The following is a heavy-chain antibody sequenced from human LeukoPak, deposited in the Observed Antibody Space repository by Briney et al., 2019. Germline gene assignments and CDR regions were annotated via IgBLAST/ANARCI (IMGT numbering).Heavy chain of an antibody. V-gene: IGHV4-34*01. CDR1: GESFSGHY. CDR2: INHSGST. D-gene: IGHD4-11*01. Sequence: NPSETLSLTCAVYGESFSGHYWTWIRQPPGRGLEWIGEINHSGSTTSNPSLNNRVTISVDTSKNQFSLKLTSVTAADTAVYYCAAGRTTVSDNWFDPWGQGTLVTVSS. CDR3: AAGRTTVSDNWFDP. J-gene: IGHJ5*02.